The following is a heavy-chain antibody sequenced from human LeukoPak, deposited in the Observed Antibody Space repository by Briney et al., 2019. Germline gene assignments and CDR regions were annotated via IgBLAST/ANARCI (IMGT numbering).Heavy chain of an antibody. Sequence: GGSLRLSCAASGFTFSSYNMNWVRQAPGKGLEWVSSISSSSNYIYYADSVKGRFTISRDNAKNSLYLQMNSLRAEDTAVYYCARFWLCSSVLFDYWGQGTLVTVSS. CDR2: ISSSSNYI. CDR3: ARFWLCSSVLFDY. J-gene: IGHJ4*02. CDR1: GFTFSSYN. V-gene: IGHV3-21*01. D-gene: IGHD6-19*01.